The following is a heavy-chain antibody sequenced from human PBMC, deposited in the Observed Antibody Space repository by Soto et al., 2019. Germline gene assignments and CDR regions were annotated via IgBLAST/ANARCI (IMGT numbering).Heavy chain of an antibody. CDR2: ISYDGSNK. CDR3: AKSITMIVVVITLPDY. J-gene: IGHJ4*02. D-gene: IGHD3-22*01. V-gene: IGHV3-30*18. CDR1: GFTFSSYG. Sequence: SLRLSCAASGFTFSSYGMHWVRQAPGKGLEWVAVISYDGSNKYYADSVKGRFTISRDNSKNTLYLQMNSLRAEDTAVYYCAKSITMIVVVITLPDYWGQGTLVTVSS.